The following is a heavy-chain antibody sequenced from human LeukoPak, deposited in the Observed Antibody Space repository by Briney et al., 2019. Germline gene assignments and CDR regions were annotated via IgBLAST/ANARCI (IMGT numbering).Heavy chain of an antibody. Sequence: GGSLRLSCAVSGITLSNYGMSWVRQAPGKGLEWVADISGSGGGTHYADSVKGRFTISRDNSRNTLFLQMNSLRVEDTGVYYCARRSGRRYEYWGQGVLVTVSP. D-gene: IGHD5-24*01. CDR2: ISGSGGGT. CDR3: ARRSGRRYEY. J-gene: IGHJ4*02. V-gene: IGHV3-23*01. CDR1: GITLSNYG.